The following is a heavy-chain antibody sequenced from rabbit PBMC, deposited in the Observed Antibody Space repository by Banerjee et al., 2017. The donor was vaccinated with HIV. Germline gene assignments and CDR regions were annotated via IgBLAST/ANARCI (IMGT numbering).Heavy chain of an antibody. V-gene: IGHV1S47*01. J-gene: IGHJ3*01. CDR3: ARRTNNGWCRLDL. D-gene: IGHD4-1*01. CDR2: IDPVFGST. Sequence: EESGGDLVKPGASLTLTCTASGFDFSSNAMCWVRQAPGKGLEWIGYIDPVFGSTYYASWVNGRFTISSHNAQNTLYLQLNSLTAADTATYFCARRTNNGWCRLDLWGQGTLVTVS. CDR1: GFDFSSNA.